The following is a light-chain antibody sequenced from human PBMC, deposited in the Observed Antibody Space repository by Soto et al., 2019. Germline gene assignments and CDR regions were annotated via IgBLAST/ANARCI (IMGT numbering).Light chain of an antibody. CDR2: WAS. Sequence: DIVMTQSPDFLAVSLGERATINCKSSESVLYSSNNKNYLTWYQRKPGQPPKLLIYWASARASGVPDRFSGRGSGKDFTLTISSLQAEDVAVYYCQQYYSLPTFGQGTKLEIK. V-gene: IGKV4-1*01. CDR1: ESVLYSSNNKNY. J-gene: IGKJ2*01. CDR3: QQYYSLPT.